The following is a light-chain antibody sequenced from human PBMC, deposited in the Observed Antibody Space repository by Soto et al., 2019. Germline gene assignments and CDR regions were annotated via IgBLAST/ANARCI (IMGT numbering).Light chain of an antibody. CDR1: QNVRNNS. J-gene: IGKJ2*01. CDR3: QQYGYGVAT. V-gene: IGKV3-20*01. Sequence: EIVLTQSPGTLSLSPGERATLSCRASQNVRNNSLAWYQQQPGQAPRLLIFGSSSRATGITDRFSGSGSGTDCTLTISRLEAKYSAVYICQQYGYGVATFGQGTKREIK. CDR2: GSS.